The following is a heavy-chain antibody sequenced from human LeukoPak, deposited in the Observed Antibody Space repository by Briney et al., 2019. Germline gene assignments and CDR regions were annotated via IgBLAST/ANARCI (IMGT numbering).Heavy chain of an antibody. CDR3: ARADDSSSGYFDY. J-gene: IGHJ4*02. Sequence: GGSLRLSCAVSGFIFSDYYMSWIRQAPGKGLEWVSYISNSGNTIRYADSVKGRFTISRDNAKNSLYLQMNSLRAEDTAVYYCARADDSSSGYFDYWGQGTLVAASS. CDR2: ISNSGNTI. D-gene: IGHD6-6*01. V-gene: IGHV3-11*04. CDR1: GFIFSDYY.